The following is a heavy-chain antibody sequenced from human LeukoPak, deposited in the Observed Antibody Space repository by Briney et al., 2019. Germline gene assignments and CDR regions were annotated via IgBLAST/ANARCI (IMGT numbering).Heavy chain of an antibody. CDR1: GYTFSGYY. CDR2: ISPYHGNT. CDR3: ARDNPGSAYDYAYHFDY. D-gene: IGHD5-12*01. Sequence: GASVKVSCKTSGYTFSGYYIHWVRQAPGQGLEWMGWISPYHGNTNFAQKLQGRLTMTTDTSTSTAYMELRSLRSDDTAVYYCARDNPGSAYDYAYHFDYWGQGTLVTVSS. V-gene: IGHV1-18*04. J-gene: IGHJ4*02.